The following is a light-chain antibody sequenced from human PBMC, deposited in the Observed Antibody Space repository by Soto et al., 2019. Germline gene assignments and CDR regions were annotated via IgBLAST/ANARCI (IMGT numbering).Light chain of an antibody. Sequence: DIQMTQSQSSMYASVGERVTISCRASQGIRNDLGWYQQKPVKAPKRLIYTASSLQSGVPSRFSGIVSGTEFTLTIGILQPEDSATYSCLQHNSFPLPFGGGTNVDIK. CDR1: QGIRND. V-gene: IGKV1-17*01. CDR2: TAS. CDR3: LQHNSFPLP. J-gene: IGKJ4*01.